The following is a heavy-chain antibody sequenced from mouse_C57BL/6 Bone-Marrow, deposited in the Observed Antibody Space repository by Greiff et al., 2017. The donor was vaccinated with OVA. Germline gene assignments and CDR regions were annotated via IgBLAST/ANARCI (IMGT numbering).Heavy chain of an antibody. J-gene: IGHJ4*01. D-gene: IGHD2-1*01. Sequence: EVKLMESGPGLVKPSQSLSLTCSVTGYSITSGYYWNWIRQFPGNKLEWMGYISYDGSNNYNPSLKNRISITRDTSKKQFFLKLNSVTTEDTATYYCARFYGNYPYYAMDYWGQGTSVTVSS. CDR2: ISYDGSN. CDR1: GYSITSGYY. CDR3: ARFYGNYPYYAMDY. V-gene: IGHV3-6*01.